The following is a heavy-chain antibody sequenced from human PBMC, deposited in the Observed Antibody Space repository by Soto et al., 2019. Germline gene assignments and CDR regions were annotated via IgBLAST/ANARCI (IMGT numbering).Heavy chain of an antibody. D-gene: IGHD6-13*01. V-gene: IGHV2-5*02. CDR3: ARRIAAAGTFWFDP. Sequence: QITLKESGPTLVKPTQTLTLTCTFSGFSLSTGGVGVGWIRQPPGKALQWLALIYWDDDKRYSPSLKSRLTSTKDTSKNQVVLTMTNMDPVDTATYYCARRIAAAGTFWFDPWGQGTLVTVSS. CDR2: IYWDDDK. CDR1: GFSLSTGGVG. J-gene: IGHJ5*02.